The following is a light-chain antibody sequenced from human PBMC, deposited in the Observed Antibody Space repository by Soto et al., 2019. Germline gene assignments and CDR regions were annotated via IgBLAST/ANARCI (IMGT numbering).Light chain of an antibody. CDR2: DAS. J-gene: IGKJ4*01. V-gene: IGKV3D-20*01. CDR3: QQYDTSPLT. CDR1: QTITSAY. Sequence: EIVLTQSPATLSLSPGERATLSCGASQTITSAYLSWYQLKPGLAPRLLFYDASNRATGVPDRFSGSGSGTDFTLTISRLEPEDFAVYYCQQYDTSPLTFGGGTKVEIK.